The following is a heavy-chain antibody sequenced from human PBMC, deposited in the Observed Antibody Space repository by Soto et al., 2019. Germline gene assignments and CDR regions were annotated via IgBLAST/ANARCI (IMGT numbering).Heavy chain of an antibody. D-gene: IGHD4-17*01. CDR3: ARDFMTTVTTTGDWFDP. CDR2: INPNSGGT. V-gene: IGHV1-2*04. CDR1: GYTFTGYY. Sequence: ASVKVSCKASGYTFTGYYMHWVRQAPGQGLEWMGWINPNSGGTNYAQKFQGWVTMTRDTSISTAYMELSRLRSDDTAVYYCARDFMTTVTTTGDWFDPWGQGTLVTVSS. J-gene: IGHJ5*02.